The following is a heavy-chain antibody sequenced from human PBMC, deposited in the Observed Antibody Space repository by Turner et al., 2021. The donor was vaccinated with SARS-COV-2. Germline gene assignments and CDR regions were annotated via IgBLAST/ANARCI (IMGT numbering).Heavy chain of an antibody. Sequence: QVQLVQSGAEVKKPGASVKFSCKAVGYTFDTYGVVWVRQAPGQGLEWMGWISGYNGNRNYAQSLQGRVTMATDTSTNTAYMELRSLTSADTGVYFCARGSLWFDDLRENAFDVWGQGTLVTVSS. CDR1: GYTFDTYG. J-gene: IGHJ3*01. CDR2: ISGYNGNR. CDR3: ARGSLWFDDLRENAFDV. D-gene: IGHD3-16*01. V-gene: IGHV1-18*01.